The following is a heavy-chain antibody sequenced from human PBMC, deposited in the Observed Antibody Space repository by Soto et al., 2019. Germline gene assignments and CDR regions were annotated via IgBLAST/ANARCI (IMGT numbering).Heavy chain of an antibody. V-gene: IGHV1-46*01. CDR1: GYTFTSDH. D-gene: IGHD6-13*01. Sequence: GVSLKRYCKASGYTFTSDHMHWGRQNTEQGLEWMGIINPSGGSTSYAQKFQGRVTMTRDTSTSTVYMELSSLRSEDTAVYYCASWAAAGQESHYYYCGMDVWGQGTTVTV. CDR3: ASWAAAGQESHYYYCGMDV. CDR2: INPSGGST. J-gene: IGHJ6*02.